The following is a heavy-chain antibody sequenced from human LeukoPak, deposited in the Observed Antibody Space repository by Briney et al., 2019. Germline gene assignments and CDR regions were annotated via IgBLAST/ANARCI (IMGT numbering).Heavy chain of an antibody. CDR3: ARHKVLWFGELSYMDV. D-gene: IGHD3-10*01. Sequence: SETLSLTCAVYGGSFSGYYWSWIRQPPGKGLEWIGEINHSGSTNYNPSLKSRVTISVDTSKNQFSLKLSSVTAADTAVYYCARHKVLWFGELSYMDVWGTGTTVTISS. J-gene: IGHJ6*03. CDR2: INHSGST. V-gene: IGHV4-34*01. CDR1: GGSFSGYY.